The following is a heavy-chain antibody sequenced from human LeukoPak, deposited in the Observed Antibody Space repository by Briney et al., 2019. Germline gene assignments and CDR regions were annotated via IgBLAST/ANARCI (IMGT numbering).Heavy chain of an antibody. Sequence: GGSLRLPCAASGFTFSSYAMHWVRQAPGKGLEWVAVISYDGSNKYYADSVKGRFTISRDNSKNTLYLQMNSLDTEDTAIYFCARDPSGDFWSGPRRNWFDPWGQGALVTVSS. CDR2: ISYDGSNK. CDR3: ARDPSGDFWSGPRRNWFDP. V-gene: IGHV3-30-3*01. CDR1: GFTFSSYA. D-gene: IGHD3-3*01. J-gene: IGHJ5*02.